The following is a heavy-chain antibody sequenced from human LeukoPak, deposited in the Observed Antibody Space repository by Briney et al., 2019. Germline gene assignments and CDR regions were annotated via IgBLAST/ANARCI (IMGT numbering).Heavy chain of an antibody. CDR1: GFISRDYP. CDR3: ARDYRPGDFQAELNY. CDR2: IWYDGSNK. Sequence: AGGSLRLSCAASGFISRDYPMSWVRQTPGKGLEWVAVIWYDGSNKYYADSVKGRFTISRDNSKNTLYLQMNSLRAEDTAVYYCARDYRPGDFQAELNYWGQGTLVTVSS. V-gene: IGHV3-33*08. J-gene: IGHJ4*02. D-gene: IGHD3-16*02.